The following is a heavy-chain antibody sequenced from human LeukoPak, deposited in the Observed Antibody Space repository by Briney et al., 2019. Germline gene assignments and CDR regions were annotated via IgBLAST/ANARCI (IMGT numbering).Heavy chain of an antibody. D-gene: IGHD1-1*01. Sequence: SETLSLTCTVSGGSISSSSYYWGWIRQPPGKGLEWIGIIYYSGTTYYKSSLKSRVTISVDTSKNQFSLKLSSVTAADTAVYYCARELERREFHYWGQGTLVTVSS. CDR1: GGSISSSSYY. CDR3: ARELERREFHY. CDR2: IYYSGTT. V-gene: IGHV4-39*07. J-gene: IGHJ4*02.